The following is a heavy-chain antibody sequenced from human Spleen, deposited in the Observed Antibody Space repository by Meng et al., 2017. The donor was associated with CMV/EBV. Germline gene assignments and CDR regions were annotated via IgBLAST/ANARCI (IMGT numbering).Heavy chain of an antibody. CDR2: VTGRGDRT. V-gene: IGHV3-23*01. Sequence: GESLKISCATSGFTFSTYAMSWVRQAPGKGLEWVSAVTGRGDRTFYADSVKGRVTISRDNSKNTLYLQMNSLRAEDTAVYYCAREGPAATDAFDIWGQGSMVTVSS. D-gene: IGHD2-2*01. CDR3: AREGPAATDAFDI. J-gene: IGHJ3*02. CDR1: GFTFSTYA.